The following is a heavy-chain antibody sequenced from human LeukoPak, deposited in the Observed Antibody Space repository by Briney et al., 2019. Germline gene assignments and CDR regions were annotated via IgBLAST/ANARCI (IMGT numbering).Heavy chain of an antibody. CDR2: INSDGSST. CDR3: AREGGSAWSYDC. Sequence: GGSLRLSCAASGFTFSSYWMHWVRQAPGKGLVCVSRINSDGSSTSYADSVKGRFTISRDNAKNTLYLQMNSLRAEDTAVYSCAREGGSAWSYDCWGQGTLVTVSS. J-gene: IGHJ4*02. D-gene: IGHD6-19*01. CDR1: GFTFSSYW. V-gene: IGHV3-74*01.